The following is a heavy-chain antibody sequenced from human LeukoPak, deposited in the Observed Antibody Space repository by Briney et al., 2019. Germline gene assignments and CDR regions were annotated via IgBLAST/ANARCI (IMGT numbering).Heavy chain of an antibody. J-gene: IGHJ4*02. V-gene: IGHV4-34*01. Sequence: SETLSLTCTVSGGSISGYYWSWIRQPPGKGLEWIGEINHSGSTNYNPSLKSRVTISVDTSKNQFSLKLSSVTAADTAVYYCAQGTPGSSNWYWGQGTLVTVSS. D-gene: IGHD6-13*01. CDR3: AQGTPGSSNWY. CDR2: INHSGST. CDR1: GGSISGYY.